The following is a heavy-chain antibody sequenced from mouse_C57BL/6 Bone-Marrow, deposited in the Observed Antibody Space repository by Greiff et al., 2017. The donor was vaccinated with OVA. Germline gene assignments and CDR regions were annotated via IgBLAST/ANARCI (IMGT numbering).Heavy chain of an antibody. V-gene: IGHV2-6-1*01. CDR1: GFSLTSYG. CDR3: ARHARYYGSSYGYFDY. CDR2: IWSDGST. D-gene: IGHD1-1*01. Sequence: VNLVESGPGLVAPSQSLSITCTVSGFSLTSYGVHWVRQPPGKGLEWLVVIWSDGSTNYNSALKSRLSISKDNSKSQVFLKMNSLQTDDTAMYYCARHARYYGSSYGYFDYWGQGTTLTVSS. J-gene: IGHJ2*01.